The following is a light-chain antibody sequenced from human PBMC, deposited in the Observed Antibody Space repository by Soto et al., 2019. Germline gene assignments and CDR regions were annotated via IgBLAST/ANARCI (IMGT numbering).Light chain of an antibody. Sequence: QPALTQPRSVSGSPGQSVTISCTGTSSDVGGYNYVSWYQQHPGKAPKLMIYDVSKRPSGVPDRFSGSKSGNTASLTISGLQAEDEADYYCCSYAGSYDYVFGTGTKVTVL. V-gene: IGLV2-11*01. CDR3: CSYAGSYDYV. J-gene: IGLJ1*01. CDR1: SSDVGGYNY. CDR2: DVS.